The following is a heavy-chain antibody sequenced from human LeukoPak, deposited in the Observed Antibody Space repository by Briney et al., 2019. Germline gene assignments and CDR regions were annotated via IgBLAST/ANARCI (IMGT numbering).Heavy chain of an antibody. CDR1: GFTFTDYW. J-gene: IGHJ5*02. Sequence: GGSLRLSCAASGFTFTDYWMMWVRQAPGKRPEWVAQINEDGSEIYYVDSVRGRFTTSRDNAKNSLDLQMNTLRVEDTAVYYCVRDATRGGDLDRWGQGTLVTVSS. V-gene: IGHV3-7*01. D-gene: IGHD2-21*01. CDR3: VRDATRGGDLDR. CDR2: INEDGSEI.